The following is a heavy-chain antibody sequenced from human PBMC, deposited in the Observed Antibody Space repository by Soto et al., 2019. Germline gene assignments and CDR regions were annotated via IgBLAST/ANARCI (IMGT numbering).Heavy chain of an antibody. Sequence: QVQLVESGGGVVQPGKSLRLSCAASGFTFSSYGMHWVRQAPGKGLEWVTVISYDGNVAYYADSVKGRFTISRDNSKNTLYLQMNSLRTEDTAMYYCAKEGPITNWYFDHWGQGTLVTVSS. CDR2: ISYDGNVA. V-gene: IGHV3-30*18. CDR3: AKEGPITNWYFDH. J-gene: IGHJ4*02. CDR1: GFTFSSYG. D-gene: IGHD1-1*01.